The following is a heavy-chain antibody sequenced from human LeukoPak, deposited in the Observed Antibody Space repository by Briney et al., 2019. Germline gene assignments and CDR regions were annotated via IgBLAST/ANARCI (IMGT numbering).Heavy chain of an antibody. D-gene: IGHD6-13*01. Sequence: PSETLSLTCAVYGGSFSGYYWSWIRQPPGKGQEWIGEINHSGSTNYNPSLKSRVTISVDTSKNQFSLKLSSVTAADTALYYCARGRGYSSSWYDDYWGQGTLVTVSS. CDR2: INHSGST. CDR3: ARGRGYSSSWYDDY. V-gene: IGHV4-34*01. J-gene: IGHJ4*02. CDR1: GGSFSGYY.